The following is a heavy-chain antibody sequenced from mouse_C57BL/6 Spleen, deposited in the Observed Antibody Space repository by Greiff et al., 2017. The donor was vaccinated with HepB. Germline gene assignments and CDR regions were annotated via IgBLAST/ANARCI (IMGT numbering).Heavy chain of an antibody. CDR1: GYTFTSYW. D-gene: IGHD2-12*01. Sequence: QVQLKQPGAELVKPGASVKLSCKASGYTFTSYWMQWVKQRPGQGLEWIGEIDPSDSYTNYNQKFKGKATLTVDTSSSTAYMQLSSLTSEDSAVYYCARTRREAMDYWGQGTSVTVSS. CDR2: IDPSDSYT. V-gene: IGHV1-50*01. CDR3: ARTRREAMDY. J-gene: IGHJ4*01.